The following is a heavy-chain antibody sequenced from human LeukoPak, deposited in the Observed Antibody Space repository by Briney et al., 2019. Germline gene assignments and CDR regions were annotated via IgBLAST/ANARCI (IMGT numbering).Heavy chain of an antibody. D-gene: IGHD3-10*01. CDR1: GFTVSSNY. CDR3: AKSYGSDYYYGMDV. Sequence: GGSLRLSCAASGFTVSSNYMSWVRQAPGKGLEWVSVIYSGGSTYYADSVKGRFTISRDNAKNSLYLQMNSLRAEDTALYYCAKSYGSDYYYGMDVWGQGTTVTVSS. J-gene: IGHJ6*02. CDR2: IYSGGST. V-gene: IGHV3-53*05.